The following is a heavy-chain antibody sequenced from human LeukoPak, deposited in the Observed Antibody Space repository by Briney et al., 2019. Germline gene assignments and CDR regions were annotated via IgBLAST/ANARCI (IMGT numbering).Heavy chain of an antibody. Sequence: GGSLRLSCAASGFTVSNNYMSWVRQAPGKGLEWVSVIYSGGTTYYTDSVKGRLTISRDKFKNTLYLQMNSLRAEDTAVYYCARDGCSTTSCYADWGQGTLVTVSS. V-gene: IGHV3-53*01. CDR2: IYSGGTT. CDR1: GFTVSNNY. D-gene: IGHD2-2*01. J-gene: IGHJ4*02. CDR3: ARDGCSTTSCYAD.